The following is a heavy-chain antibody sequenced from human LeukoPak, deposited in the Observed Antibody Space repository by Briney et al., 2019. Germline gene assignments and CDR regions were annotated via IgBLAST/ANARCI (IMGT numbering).Heavy chain of an antibody. CDR2: INHSGST. CDR1: GGSFSGYY. CDR3: ARGVSRRITIFGVVNSYNWFDP. J-gene: IGHJ5*02. D-gene: IGHD3-3*01. Sequence: SETLSLTCAVYGGSFSGYYWSWIRQPPGKGLEWIGEINHSGSTNYNPSLKSRVTISVDMSKNQFSLKLSSVTAADTAVYYCARGVSRRITIFGVVNSYNWFDPWGQGTLVTVSS. V-gene: IGHV4-34*01.